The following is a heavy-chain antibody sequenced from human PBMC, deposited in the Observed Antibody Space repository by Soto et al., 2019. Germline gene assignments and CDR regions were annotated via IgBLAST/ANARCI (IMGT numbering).Heavy chain of an antibody. Sequence: QVQLVESGGGVVQPGRSLRLPCAASGFIFSKYGMHWVRQAPGKGLEWVAVISYDGSNKYYAESVKGRFIISRDKSENTLYLQMNSLRAEDTALYYCVKDLGSGKPYYYYAMDVWGQGTTVTVSS. J-gene: IGHJ6*02. CDR2: ISYDGSNK. D-gene: IGHD3-10*01. V-gene: IGHV3-30*18. CDR3: VKDLGSGKPYYYYAMDV. CDR1: GFIFSKYG.